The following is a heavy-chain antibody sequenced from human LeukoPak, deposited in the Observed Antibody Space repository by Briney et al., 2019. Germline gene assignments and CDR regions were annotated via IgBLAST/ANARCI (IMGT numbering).Heavy chain of an antibody. CDR1: GFTFSSYD. J-gene: IGHJ3*02. V-gene: IGHV3-13*01. D-gene: IGHD3-22*01. CDR3: ARAKRFGDYDSSVRWSGPTDDAFDI. CDR2: IGTAGDT. Sequence: EGSLRLSCAASGFTFSSYDMHWVRQATGKGLEWVSAIGTAGDTYYPGSVKGRFTISRENAKNSLYLQMNSLRAGDTAVYYCARAKRFGDYDSSVRWSGPTDDAFDIWGQGTMVTVSS.